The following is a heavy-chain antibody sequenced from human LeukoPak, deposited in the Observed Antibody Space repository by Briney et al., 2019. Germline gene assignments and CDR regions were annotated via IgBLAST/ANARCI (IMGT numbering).Heavy chain of an antibody. V-gene: IGHV4-39*07. J-gene: IGHJ3*02. CDR3: ARAYYYDSSGYYAANGAFDI. D-gene: IGHD3-22*01. CDR1: GGSISSSSYY. Sequence: SETLSLTCTVSGGSISSSSYYWGWIRQPPGKGLGWIGGIYYGGSTYYNPSLMSRVTISVDTSKNQFSLKLSSVTAADTAVYYCARAYYYDSSGYYAANGAFDIWGQGTMVTVSS. CDR2: IYYGGST.